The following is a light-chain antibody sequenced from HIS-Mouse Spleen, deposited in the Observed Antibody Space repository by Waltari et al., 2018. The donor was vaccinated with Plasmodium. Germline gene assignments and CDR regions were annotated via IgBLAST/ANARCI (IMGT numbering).Light chain of an antibody. V-gene: IGLV2-14*03. J-gene: IGLJ1*01. Sequence: QSALTQPASVSGSPGQSITISCTGTSSDVGGYNYVSWYQQHPGKAPKLRIYDVSNRPSGVLSRFSGSKSGNTASLTISGLQAEDEADYYCSSYTSSSTLYVFGTGTKVTVL. CDR2: DVS. CDR3: SSYTSSSTLYV. CDR1: SSDVGGYNY.